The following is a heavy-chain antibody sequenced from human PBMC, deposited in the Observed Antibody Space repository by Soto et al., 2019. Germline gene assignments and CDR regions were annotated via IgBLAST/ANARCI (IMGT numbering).Heavy chain of an antibody. CDR3: ARSPLIVVVPAAMHYFDY. Sequence: SXTLSLTCAVYGGSFSGYYWSWIRQPPVNGLEWIGEINHSGSTNYNPSLKSRVTISVDTSKNQFSLKLSSVTAADTAVYYCARSPLIVVVPAAMHYFDYWGQGTLVTVSS. V-gene: IGHV4-34*01. CDR2: INHSGST. D-gene: IGHD2-2*01. J-gene: IGHJ4*02. CDR1: GGSFSGYY.